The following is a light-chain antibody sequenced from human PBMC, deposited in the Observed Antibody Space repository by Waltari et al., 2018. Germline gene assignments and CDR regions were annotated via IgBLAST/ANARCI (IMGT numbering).Light chain of an antibody. J-gene: IGKJ1*01. V-gene: IGKV4-1*01. CDR3: QQYYSTPQT. CDR2: WAS. Sequence: SVLYNSNNKNYLAWYQQKPGQSPRLLIYWASTRESGVPDRFSGSGSGTDFTLTISSLQAEDVAVYYCQQYYSTPQTFGQGTKVEIK. CDR1: SVLYNSNNKNY.